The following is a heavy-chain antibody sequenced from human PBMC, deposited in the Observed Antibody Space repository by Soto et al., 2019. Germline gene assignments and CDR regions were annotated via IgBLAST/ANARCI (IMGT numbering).Heavy chain of an antibody. V-gene: IGHV3-23*01. CDR3: AKESRGGGYYYGVDV. CDR1: GFTFGSYA. J-gene: IGHJ6*02. D-gene: IGHD3-10*01. CDR2: ISSSGGST. Sequence: VGSLRLSCAASGFTFGSYAMTWVRQAPGKGLEWVSSISSSGGSTKYADSVKGRFTISRDNSKNTLYLQMNSLRAEDTAVYYCAKESRGGGYYYGVDVWGQGTTVTVSS.